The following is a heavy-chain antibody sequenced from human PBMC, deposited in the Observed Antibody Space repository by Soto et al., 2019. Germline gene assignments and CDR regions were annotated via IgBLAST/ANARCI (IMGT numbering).Heavy chain of an antibody. V-gene: IGHV3-30-3*01. J-gene: IGHJ6*02. CDR1: GFTFSSYA. CDR2: ISYDGSNK. CDR3: ARSPPSGYSYGYEYYYGMDV. D-gene: IGHD5-18*01. Sequence: LRLSCAASGFTFSSYAMHWVRQAPGKGLEWVAVISYDGSNKYYADSVKGRFTISRDNSKNTLYLQMNSLRAEDTAVYYCARSPPSGYSYGYEYYYGMDVWGQGTTVTVSS.